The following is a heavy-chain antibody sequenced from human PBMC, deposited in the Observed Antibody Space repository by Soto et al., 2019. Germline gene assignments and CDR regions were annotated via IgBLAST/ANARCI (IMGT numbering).Heavy chain of an antibody. J-gene: IGHJ4*02. CDR2: INAGDGST. CDR1: GYTFTGYT. CDR3: ARGYSYGYGEDY. D-gene: IGHD5-18*01. V-gene: IGHV1-3*01. Sequence: ASVKVSCKASGYTFTGYTIHWVRQAPGQRLEWMAWINAGDGSTLYSQKFQGRVTITRDTSASTAYMDLSTLTSEDTAVYYCARGYSYGYGEDYWGQGTTVTVSS.